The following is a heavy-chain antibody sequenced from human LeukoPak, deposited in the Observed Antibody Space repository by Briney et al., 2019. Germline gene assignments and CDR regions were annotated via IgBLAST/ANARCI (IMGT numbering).Heavy chain of an antibody. CDR1: GYSFTSYW. V-gene: IGHV5-51*01. D-gene: IGHD3-9*01. CDR2: IYPGDSDT. CDR3: ARRLFTQWLPYFDWLLHDNWFDP. Sequence: KTGESLKISCKGSGYSFTSYWIGWARQMPGKGLEWMGIIYPGDSDTRYSPSFQGQVTISADKSISTAYLQWSSLKASDTAMYYCARRLFTQWLPYFDWLLHDNWFDPWCQGTLVTVSS. J-gene: IGHJ5*02.